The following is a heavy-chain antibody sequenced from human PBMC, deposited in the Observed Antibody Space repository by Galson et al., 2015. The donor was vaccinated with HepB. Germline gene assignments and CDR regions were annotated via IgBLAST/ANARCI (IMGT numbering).Heavy chain of an antibody. CDR1: GYTFTSYY. CDR3: ARDRAIAVAGLHGYYFDY. Sequence: SCKASGYTFTSYYMHWVRQAPGQGLEWMGIINPSGGSTSYAQKFQGRVTMTRDTSTSTVYMELSSLRSEDTAVYYCARDRAIAVAGLHGYYFDYWGQGTLVTVSS. D-gene: IGHD6-19*01. CDR2: INPSGGST. V-gene: IGHV1-46*01. J-gene: IGHJ4*02.